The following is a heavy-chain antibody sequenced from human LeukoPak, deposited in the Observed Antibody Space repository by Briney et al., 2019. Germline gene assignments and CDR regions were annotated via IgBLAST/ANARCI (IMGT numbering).Heavy chain of an antibody. V-gene: IGHV3-30-3*01. CDR1: GFTFSIYA. CDR3: ARDRGGGATTMLDFDY. CDR2: ISYDGSNK. D-gene: IGHD1-26*01. J-gene: IGHJ4*02. Sequence: PGGSLRLSCAASGFTFSIYAMHWVRQAPGKGLEWVAVISYDGSNKYYADSVKGRFTISRDNSKNTLYLQMNSLRAEDTAVYYCARDRGGGATTMLDFDYWGQGTLVTVSS.